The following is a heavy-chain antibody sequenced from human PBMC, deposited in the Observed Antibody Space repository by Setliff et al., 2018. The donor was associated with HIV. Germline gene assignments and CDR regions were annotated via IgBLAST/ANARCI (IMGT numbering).Heavy chain of an antibody. J-gene: IGHJ3*02. CDR3: AKDGDYRSGDYDAFDI. V-gene: IGHV3-30*02. D-gene: IGHD6-25*01. CDR2: INYDESSE. Sequence: PGGSLRLSCTASGFTFGDYAMSWVRQAPGKGLEWVAFINYDESSEYYVDSVKGRVTISRDNSKNTVDLQMNNLRPEDTAVYYCAKDGDYRSGDYDAFDIWGQGTMVTVSS. CDR1: GFTFGDYA.